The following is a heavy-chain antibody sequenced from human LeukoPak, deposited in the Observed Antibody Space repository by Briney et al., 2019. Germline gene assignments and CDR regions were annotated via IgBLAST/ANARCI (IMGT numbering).Heavy chain of an antibody. CDR2: IGYDGSNK. D-gene: IGHD3-3*01. J-gene: IGHJ4*02. CDR1: GFTFNSYG. V-gene: IGHV3-33*06. Sequence: PGGSLRLSCAASGFTFNSYGMHWVRQAPGKGLKGGPVIGYDGSNKYYADSVKGRFTISRDNSKNTLYLQINSLRAEDTAVYYCAKEGRDFRIGYPYYSDYWGQGTLVTVSS. CDR3: AKEGRDFRIGYPYYSDY.